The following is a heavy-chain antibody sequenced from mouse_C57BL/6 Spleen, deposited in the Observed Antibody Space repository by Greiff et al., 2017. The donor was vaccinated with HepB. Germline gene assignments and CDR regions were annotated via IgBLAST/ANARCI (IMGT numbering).Heavy chain of an antibody. Sequence: QVQLQQSGAELVRPGTSVKMSCKASGYTFTNYWIGWAKQRPGHGLEWIGDIYPGGGYTNYNEKFKGKATLTADKSSSTAYMQLSSLTSEDSAVYYCARYTVVADFVYWGQGTTLTVSS. CDR3: ARYTVVADFVY. CDR1: GYTFTNYW. D-gene: IGHD1-1*01. J-gene: IGHJ2*01. CDR2: IYPGGGYT. V-gene: IGHV1-63*01.